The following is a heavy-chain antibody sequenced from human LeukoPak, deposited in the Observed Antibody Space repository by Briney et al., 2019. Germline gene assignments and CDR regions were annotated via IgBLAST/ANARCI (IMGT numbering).Heavy chain of an antibody. J-gene: IGHJ4*02. V-gene: IGHV4-30-2*01. D-gene: IGHD3-10*01. CDR1: GGSISSGGYS. CDR3: ARGWEYYYGSGSCYFDY. CDR2: IYHSGST. Sequence: SEALSLTCAVSGGSISSGGYSWSWIRQPPGKGLEWIGYIYHSGSTYYNPSLKSRVTISVGRSKNQFSLKLSSVTAADTAVYYCARGWEYYYGSGSCYFDYWGQGTLVTVSS.